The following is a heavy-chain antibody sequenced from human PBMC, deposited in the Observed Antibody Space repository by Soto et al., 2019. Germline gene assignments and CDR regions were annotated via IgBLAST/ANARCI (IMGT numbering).Heavy chain of an antibody. V-gene: IGHV3-23*01. D-gene: IGHD6-13*01. Sequence: PGGSLRLSCAASGFTFSSYAMSWVRQAPGKGLEWVSAISGSGGSTYYADSVKGRFTISRDNSKNTLYLQMNSLRAEDTAVYYCAKDRSSWYVYYYGMDVRGQGTTVTVSS. CDR2: ISGSGGST. CDR1: GFTFSSYA. CDR3: AKDRSSWYVYYYGMDV. J-gene: IGHJ6*02.